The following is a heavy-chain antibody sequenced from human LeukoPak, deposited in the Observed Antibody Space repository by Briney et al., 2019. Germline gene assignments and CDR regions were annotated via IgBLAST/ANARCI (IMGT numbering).Heavy chain of an antibody. Sequence: PGRSLRLSCAASGFTFDDYAMHWVRQAPGKGLEWVSGISWNSGSIGYADSVKGRFTISRDNSKNTLYLQMNSLRAEDTAVYYCARDQQLVRGGYFDYWGQGTLVTVSS. CDR1: GFTFDDYA. V-gene: IGHV3-9*01. CDR2: ISWNSGSI. J-gene: IGHJ4*02. CDR3: ARDQQLVRGGYFDY. D-gene: IGHD6-6*01.